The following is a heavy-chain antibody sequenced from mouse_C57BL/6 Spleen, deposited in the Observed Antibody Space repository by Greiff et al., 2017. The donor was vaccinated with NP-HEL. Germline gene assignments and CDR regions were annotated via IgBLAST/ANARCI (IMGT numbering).Heavy chain of an antibody. CDR3: ARGGYDAGYYAMDY. Sequence: DVKLVESGGGLVKPGGSLKLSCAASGFTFSDYGMHWVRQAPEKGLEWVAYISSGSSTIYYADTVKGRFTISRDNAKNTLFLQMTSLRSEDTAMYYCARGGYDAGYYAMDYWGQGTSVTVSS. CDR2: ISSGSSTI. J-gene: IGHJ4*01. V-gene: IGHV5-17*01. CDR1: GFTFSDYG. D-gene: IGHD2-2*01.